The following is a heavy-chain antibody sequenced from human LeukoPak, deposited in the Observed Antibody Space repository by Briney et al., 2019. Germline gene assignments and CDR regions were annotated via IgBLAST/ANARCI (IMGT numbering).Heavy chain of an antibody. CDR3: TTDQPQLWSQFDY. J-gene: IGHJ4*02. CDR2: IKSKTDGGTT. CDR1: GFTFSNAW. Sequence: GGSLRLSCAASGFTFSNAWMSWVRQAPGKGLEWVGRIKSKTDGGTTDYAAPVKGRFTISRDDSKNTLYLQMNSLKTEDTAVYYCTTDQPQLWSQFDYWGQGTLVTVSS. V-gene: IGHV3-15*01. D-gene: IGHD5-18*01.